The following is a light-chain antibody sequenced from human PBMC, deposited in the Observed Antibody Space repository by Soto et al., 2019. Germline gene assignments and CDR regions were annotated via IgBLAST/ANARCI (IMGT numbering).Light chain of an antibody. CDR2: KAS. J-gene: IGKJ1*01. V-gene: IGKV1-5*03. CDR1: QTISSW. Sequence: DIQMTQSPSTMSGSVGDRVTITCRASQTISSWFAWYQQKPGKAPKLLIYKASTLKSGVPSRFSGSGSGTEFTLTISSLQPDDFATYYCQHYSSYSEAFGHGKKV. CDR3: QHYSSYSEA.